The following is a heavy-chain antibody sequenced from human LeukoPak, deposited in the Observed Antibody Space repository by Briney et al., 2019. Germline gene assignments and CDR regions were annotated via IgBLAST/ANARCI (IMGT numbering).Heavy chain of an antibody. CDR3: ARDKHHSYGRYFDH. CDR2: IYYSGST. V-gene: IGHV4-59*01. Sequence: PSETLSLIYTVSGGSISSYCWSWIRQPPGKGLEWIGYIYYSGSTNYNPSLKSRVTISVDTSKNQFSLKLSSVTAADTAVYYCARDKHHSYGRYFDHWGQGMVDSVSS. CDR1: GGSISSYC. D-gene: IGHD5-18*01. J-gene: IGHJ4*02.